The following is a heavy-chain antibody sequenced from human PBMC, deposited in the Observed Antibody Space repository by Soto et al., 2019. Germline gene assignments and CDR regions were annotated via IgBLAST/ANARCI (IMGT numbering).Heavy chain of an antibody. CDR3: AGMQGDIVGATGWFDP. Sequence: GGSLRLSCAASGFTFSSYAMHWVRQAPGKGLEWVAVISYDGSNKYYADSVKGRFTISRDNSKNTLYLQMNSLRAEDTAVYYCAGMQGDIVGATGWFDPWGQGTLVTVSS. CDR2: ISYDGSNK. CDR1: GFTFSSYA. D-gene: IGHD1-26*01. V-gene: IGHV3-30-3*01. J-gene: IGHJ5*02.